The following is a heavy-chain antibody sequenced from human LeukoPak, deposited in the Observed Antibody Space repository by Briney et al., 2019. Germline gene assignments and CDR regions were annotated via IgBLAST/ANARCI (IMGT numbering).Heavy chain of an antibody. CDR1: GFTFSSYA. D-gene: IGHD3-16*01. CDR3: TNEAFMTETDAFDL. V-gene: IGHV3-23*01. CDR2: ISGSGGST. J-gene: IGHJ3*01. Sequence: HPGGSLRLSCAASGFTFSSYAMSWVRQAPGKGLEWVSAISGSGGSTYYADSVKSRFTISRDNSKNTLYLQMSSLRADDTALYYCTNEAFMTETDAFDLWGQGTVVTVSS.